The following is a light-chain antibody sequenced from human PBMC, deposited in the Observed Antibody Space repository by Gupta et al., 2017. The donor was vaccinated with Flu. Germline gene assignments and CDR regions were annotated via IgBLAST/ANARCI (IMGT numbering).Light chain of an antibody. CDR3: QQYNTDSRT. V-gene: IGKV1-5*03. Sequence: DIQLTPSPSTMSASVGDRVTITCRASQRIGNWLAWYQQKPGKAPKLLIYKASNLASGVPSRFSGWGSGTEFSLTISSLQPDDFATYHCQQYNTDSRTFGQGTMVEI. CDR2: KAS. CDR1: QRIGNW. J-gene: IGKJ1*01.